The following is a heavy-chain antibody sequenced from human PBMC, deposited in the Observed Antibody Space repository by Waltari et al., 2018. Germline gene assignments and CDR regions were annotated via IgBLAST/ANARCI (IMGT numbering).Heavy chain of an antibody. Sequence: QVQLQESGPGLVKPSETLSLTCTVSGGSMSTYYWRWIRQPPGKGLASIGYIHYSVSTNYTPALKSRVTISVDTSKHQLSLILSSVTAADTAVYYCAGGNRYCSSSNCYIGYMAVWGKGTTVTVSS. V-gene: IGHV4-59*13. CDR2: IHYSVST. J-gene: IGHJ6*03. D-gene: IGHD2-2*02. CDR3: AGGNRYCSSSNCYIGYMAV. CDR1: GGSMSTYY.